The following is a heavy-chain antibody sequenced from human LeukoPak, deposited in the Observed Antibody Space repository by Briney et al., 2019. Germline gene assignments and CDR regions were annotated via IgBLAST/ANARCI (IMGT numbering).Heavy chain of an antibody. J-gene: IGHJ4*02. CDR1: GGSFSGYY. D-gene: IGHD3-3*01. Sequence: PSETLSLTCVVYGGSFSGYYWSWIRQHPGKGLEWIGEINHSGSTNYNPSLKSRVPISVDTSKNQFSLKLSSVTAADTAVYYCARGHWYYDFWSGYYSSARHETRFDYWGQGTLVTVSS. CDR3: ARGHWYYDFWSGYYSSARHETRFDY. CDR2: INHSGST. V-gene: IGHV4-34*01.